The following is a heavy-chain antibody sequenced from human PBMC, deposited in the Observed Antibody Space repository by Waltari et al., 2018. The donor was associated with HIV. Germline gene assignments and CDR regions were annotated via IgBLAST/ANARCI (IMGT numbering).Heavy chain of an antibody. CDR1: GYTFTGYY. D-gene: IGHD3-22*01. CDR3: ARPAEDYYDSSGYVY. J-gene: IGHJ4*02. Sequence: QVQLVQSGAEMKKPGASVMVSCKASGYTFTGYYMHWVRQAPGQGLEWMGWINPPSGDTTCAQKFQGRVTLTRNTSISTAYMELSRLRHDDTAVYYCARPAEDYYDSSGYVYWGQGTLVTVSS. V-gene: IGHV1-2*02. CDR2: INPPSGDT.